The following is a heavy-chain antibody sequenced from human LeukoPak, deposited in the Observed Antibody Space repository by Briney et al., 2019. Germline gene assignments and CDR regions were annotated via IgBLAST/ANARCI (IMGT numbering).Heavy chain of an antibody. CDR3: AREGLLWFGEFLYPYYYYYYMDV. V-gene: IGHV3-30*04. J-gene: IGHJ6*03. D-gene: IGHD3-10*01. CDR2: ISYDGSNK. Sequence: PGGSLRLSCAASGFTFSSYAMHWVRQAPGKGLEWVAVISYDGSNKYYADSVKGRFTISRDNSKNTLYLQMNSLRAEDTAVYYCAREGLLWFGEFLYPYYYYYYMDVWGKGTTVTISS. CDR1: GFTFSSYA.